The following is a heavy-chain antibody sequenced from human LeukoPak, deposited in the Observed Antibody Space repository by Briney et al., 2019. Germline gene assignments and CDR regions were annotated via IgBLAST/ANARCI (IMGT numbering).Heavy chain of an antibody. Sequence: SETLSLTCAVYGGSFSGYYWSWIRQPPGKGLEWIGEINHSGSTNYNPSLKSRVTISVDTSKNQFSLKLSSVTAADTAVYYCARVKGSVPGYMDVWGKGTTVTVSS. CDR3: ARVKGSVPGYMDV. CDR2: INHSGST. D-gene: IGHD3-10*01. J-gene: IGHJ6*03. V-gene: IGHV4-34*01. CDR1: GGSFSGYY.